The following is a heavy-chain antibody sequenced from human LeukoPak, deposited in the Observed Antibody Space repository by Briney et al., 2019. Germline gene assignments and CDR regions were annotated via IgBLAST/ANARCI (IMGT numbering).Heavy chain of an antibody. Sequence: PSETLSLTCAVSGGSISSNSYYWGWNRQPPGKGLEWIGYIDNSGSTNYNPSLRSRVAMSVDTSKNQFSLKLSSVTAADTAVYYCARQPSGSLGDYWGQGTLVIVSS. J-gene: IGHJ4*02. CDR2: IDNSGST. CDR3: ARQPSGSLGDY. D-gene: IGHD1-26*01. V-gene: IGHV4-39*01. CDR1: GGSISSNSYY.